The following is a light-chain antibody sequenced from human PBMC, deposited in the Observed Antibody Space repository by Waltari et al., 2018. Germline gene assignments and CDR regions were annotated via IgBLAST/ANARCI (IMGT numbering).Light chain of an antibody. CDR3: QQSYTTPRT. J-gene: IGKJ2*01. CDR2: ATS. CDR1: QNISAY. V-gene: IGKV1-39*01. Sequence: CRASQNISAYVNVCHQKPGKAPKLLIYATSSLQSGVPSRFSGSGSGAHVTLTINSLQPEDFATYYCQQSYTTPRTFGQGT.